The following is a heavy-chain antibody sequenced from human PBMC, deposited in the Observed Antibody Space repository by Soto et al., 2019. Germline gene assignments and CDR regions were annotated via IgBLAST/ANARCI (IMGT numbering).Heavy chain of an antibody. J-gene: IGHJ4*02. CDR3: AKTPFTIFGVVITFDY. Sequence: GGSLRLSCAASGFTFSSYAMSWVRQAPGKGLEWVSAISGSGGSTYYADSVKGRFTISRDNSKNTLYLQMNSLRAEDTAVYYCAKTPFTIFGVVITFDYWGQGTLVTVSS. V-gene: IGHV3-23*01. CDR1: GFTFSSYA. CDR2: ISGSGGST. D-gene: IGHD3-3*01.